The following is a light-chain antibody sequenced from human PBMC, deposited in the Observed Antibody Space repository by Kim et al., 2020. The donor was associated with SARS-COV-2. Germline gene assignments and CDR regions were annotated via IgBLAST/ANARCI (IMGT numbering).Light chain of an antibody. J-gene: IGKJ1*01. V-gene: IGKV3-15*01. Sequence: SPGERATRSCRASQSVSSNLAWYQQKPGQAPRLLIYGASTRATGIPARFSGSGSGTEFTLTISSLQSEDFAVYYCQQYNNWPTWTFRQGTKVDIK. CDR1: QSVSSN. CDR2: GAS. CDR3: QQYNNWPTWT.